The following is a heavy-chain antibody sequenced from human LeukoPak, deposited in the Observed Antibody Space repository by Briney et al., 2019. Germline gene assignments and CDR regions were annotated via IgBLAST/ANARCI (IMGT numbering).Heavy chain of an antibody. V-gene: IGHV3-7*05. J-gene: IGHJ5*02. CDR1: GFIFSGYE. CDR2: INQAGSEK. D-gene: IGHD5-18*01. Sequence: QSGGSLRLSCAASGFIFSGYEMHWVRQAPGKGLEWVANINQAGSEKYYVDSVKGRFTISGDNAKNSLYLQMNSLRAEDTAVYYCARVHPQGIEDVDTAMANWFDPWGQGTLVTVSS. CDR3: ARVHPQGIEDVDTAMANWFDP.